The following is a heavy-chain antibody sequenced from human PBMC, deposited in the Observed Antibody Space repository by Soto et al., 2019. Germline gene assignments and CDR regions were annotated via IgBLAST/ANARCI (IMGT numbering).Heavy chain of an antibody. J-gene: IGHJ4*02. CDR2: ISSSGSTI. CDR1: GFPFSSYE. V-gene: IGHV3-48*03. D-gene: IGHD3-22*01. CDR3: AIYVYYNSSVFYNGFAY. Sequence: GGSLRLSCAASGFPFSSYEMNWVRPAPGKGLEWVSYISSSGSTIYYADSVKGRFTISRDNAKNSLYLQMNSLRAEDTAVYYCAIYVYYNSSVFYNGFAYWAQGPLFTVPP.